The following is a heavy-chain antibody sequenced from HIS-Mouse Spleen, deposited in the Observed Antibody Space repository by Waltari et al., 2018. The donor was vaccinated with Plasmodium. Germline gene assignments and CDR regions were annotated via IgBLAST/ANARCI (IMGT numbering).Heavy chain of an antibody. Sequence: EVQLVESGGALVQPGGSPSLSWAACGFTFSSYWMSWVRQAPGKGLEWVANIKQDVSEKYYVDSVKGRFTISRDNAKNSLYLQMNSLRAEDTAVYYCASSWYWYFDLWGRGTLVTVSS. CDR2: IKQDVSEK. V-gene: IGHV3-7*01. J-gene: IGHJ2*01. CDR3: ASSWYWYFDL. CDR1: GFTFSSYW. D-gene: IGHD6-13*01.